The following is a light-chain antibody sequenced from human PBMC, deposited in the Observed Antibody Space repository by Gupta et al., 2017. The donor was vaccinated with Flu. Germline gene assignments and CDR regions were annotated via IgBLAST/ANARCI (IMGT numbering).Light chain of an antibody. CDR1: SGSVSTSHY. J-gene: IGLJ3*02. CDR2: STR. Sequence: QTAVTQDPSLSVSPGGTVTLTCGLSSGSVSTSHYAGWYQQAPGQAPRTVIYSTRIRSLGVPDRFSGSILGNKAALTITGAQADDEADYYCALYGTYGTWLFGGGTRLTVL. V-gene: IGLV8-61*01. CDR3: ALYGTYGTWL.